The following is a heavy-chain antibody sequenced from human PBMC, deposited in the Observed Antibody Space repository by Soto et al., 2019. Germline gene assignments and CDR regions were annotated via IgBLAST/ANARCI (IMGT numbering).Heavy chain of an antibody. V-gene: IGHV3-33*01. Sequence: QVQLVESGGGVVQPGKSLRLSCAASGFTFSTYGMHWVRQAPGKGLEWVAVIWYDGSNKYHGDSLKGRFTISRDNSKNTWYLQINNLRAEDTAVYYCGSDGALGDTAVFDSWGQGTLVTVSS. CDR2: IWYDGSNK. CDR3: GSDGALGDTAVFDS. D-gene: IGHD5-18*01. J-gene: IGHJ4*02. CDR1: GFTFSTYG.